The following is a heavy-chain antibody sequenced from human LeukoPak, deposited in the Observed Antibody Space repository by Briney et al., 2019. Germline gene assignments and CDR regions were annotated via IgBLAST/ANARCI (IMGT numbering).Heavy chain of an antibody. CDR1: GGTFSSYA. CDR3: ARAVLSYSGSYGMDV. J-gene: IGHJ6*02. D-gene: IGHD1-26*01. CDR2: IIPIFGTG. V-gene: IGHV1-69*13. Sequence: ASVKVSCKASGGTFSSYAISWVRQAPGQGLEWMGRIIPIFGTGNYGQKFQGRVTITGDESTSTAYMELSSLRSEDTAVYYCARAVLSYSGSYGMDVWGQGTTVTVSS.